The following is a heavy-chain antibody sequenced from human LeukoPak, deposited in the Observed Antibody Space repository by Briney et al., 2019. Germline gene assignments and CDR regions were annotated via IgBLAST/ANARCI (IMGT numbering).Heavy chain of an antibody. Sequence: GESLKISCKGSGYSFSSYWIGWVRRMPGKGLEWMGIIYPGDSDTRYSPSFQGRVTISADKSISTAYLQWSILKASDTAMYYCARRDGYDSTTFDYWGQGTLVTVSS. J-gene: IGHJ4*02. CDR3: ARRDGYDSTTFDY. CDR2: IYPGDSDT. CDR1: GYSFSSYW. V-gene: IGHV5-51*01. D-gene: IGHD5-24*01.